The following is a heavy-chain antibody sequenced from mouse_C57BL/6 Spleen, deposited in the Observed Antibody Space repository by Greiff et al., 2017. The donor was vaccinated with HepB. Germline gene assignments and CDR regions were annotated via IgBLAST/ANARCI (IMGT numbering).Heavy chain of an antibody. J-gene: IGHJ3*01. CDR1: GYTFTSYG. V-gene: IGHV1-81*01. CDR2: IYPRSGNT. Sequence: VHLVESGAELARPGASVKLSCKASGYTFTSYGISWVKQRTGQGLEWIGEIYPRSGNTYYNEKFKGKATLTADKSSSTAYMELRSLTSEDSAVYFCASVYGSSSWFAYWGQGTLVTVSA. D-gene: IGHD1-1*01. CDR3: ASVYGSSSWFAY.